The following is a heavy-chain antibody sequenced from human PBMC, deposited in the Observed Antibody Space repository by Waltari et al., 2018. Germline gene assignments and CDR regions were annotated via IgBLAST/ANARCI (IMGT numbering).Heavy chain of an antibody. CDR2: VSRSGGGT. Sequence: EVHLLESGGPLLHPGGSLSLPCEPSGFMFDHYALTCVRQAPGKGLEWVSVVSRSGGGTYVADSLKGRFSISRDNSKNTLFLQMSSLRVEDTAMYYCARVIGSGSYHYFDYWGQGTLVTVSS. J-gene: IGHJ4*02. V-gene: IGHV3-23*01. CDR3: ARVIGSGSYHYFDY. D-gene: IGHD3-10*01. CDR1: GFMFDHYA.